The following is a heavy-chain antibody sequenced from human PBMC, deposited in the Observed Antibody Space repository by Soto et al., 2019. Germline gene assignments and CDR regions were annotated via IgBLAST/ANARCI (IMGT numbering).Heavy chain of an antibody. V-gene: IGHV1-8*01. J-gene: IGHJ4*02. CDR2: MNPNSGNT. Sequence: ASVKISCKASGYTFTSYDINWVRQATGQGLEWMGWMNPNSGNTGYAQKFQGRVTMTRNTSISTAYMELSSLRSEDTAVYYCARGRRPGVPAAIRTYYFDYWGQGTLVTVSS. D-gene: IGHD2-2*01. CDR1: GYTFTSYD. CDR3: ARGRRPGVPAAIRTYYFDY.